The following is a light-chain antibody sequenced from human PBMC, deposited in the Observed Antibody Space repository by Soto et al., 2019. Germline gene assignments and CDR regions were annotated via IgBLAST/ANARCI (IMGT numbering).Light chain of an antibody. V-gene: IGKV3-11*01. CDR2: DAS. CDR1: LSVTTY. J-gene: IGKJ5*01. CDR3: QQRHMWPIT. Sequence: EIVLTQSPATLSLSPGERATLSCRASLSVTTYLAWYQQKPGQAPRLLIYDASNRATGVPPRFSGSGSGTDFTLTISSLEPEDSAVYYCQQRHMWPITFGQGTRLEIK.